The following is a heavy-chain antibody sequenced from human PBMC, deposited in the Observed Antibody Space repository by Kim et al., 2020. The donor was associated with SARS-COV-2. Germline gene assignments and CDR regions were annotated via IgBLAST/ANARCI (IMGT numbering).Heavy chain of an antibody. Sequence: ASVKVSCKASGGTFSSYAISWVRQAPGQGLEWMGGIIPIFGIANNAQKFQGRVTITADESTSTAYMELSSLRSEDTAVYYCARRYCTNGVCYGGLTHYYYYGMDVWGQGTTVTVSS. D-gene: IGHD2-8*01. J-gene: IGHJ6*02. V-gene: IGHV1-69*13. CDR2: IIPIFGIA. CDR3: ARRYCTNGVCYGGLTHYYYYGMDV. CDR1: GGTFSSYA.